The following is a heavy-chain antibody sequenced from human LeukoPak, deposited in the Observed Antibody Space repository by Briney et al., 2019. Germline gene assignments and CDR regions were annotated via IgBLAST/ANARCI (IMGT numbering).Heavy chain of an antibody. V-gene: IGHV1-69*13. CDR2: IIPIFGTA. Sequence: ASVKVSCKASEGTFSSYAISWVRQAPGQGLEWMGGIIPIFGTANYAQKFQGRVTITADESTSTAYMELSSLRSEDTAVYYCATDIVAVGPTPNYRDHWGQGTLVTVSS. CDR3: ATDIVAVGPTPNYRDH. CDR1: EGTFSSYA. D-gene: IGHD2-2*01. J-gene: IGHJ5*02.